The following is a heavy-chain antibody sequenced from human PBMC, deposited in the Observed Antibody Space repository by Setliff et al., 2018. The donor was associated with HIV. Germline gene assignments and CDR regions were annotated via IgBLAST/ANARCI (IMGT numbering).Heavy chain of an antibody. CDR3: ARWGSSQVFEH. V-gene: IGHV7-4-1*02. CDR2: INTITGNP. J-gene: IGHJ4*02. CDR1: GYTLTRDA. Sequence: ASVKVSCKASGYTLTRDAMNWVRQAPGQELEWMGWINTITGNPTYAQGFIGRFVFSVDTSVNTAYLEINSLKAEDTAVYYCARWGSSQVFEHWGQGTLVTVSS. D-gene: IGHD3-16*01.